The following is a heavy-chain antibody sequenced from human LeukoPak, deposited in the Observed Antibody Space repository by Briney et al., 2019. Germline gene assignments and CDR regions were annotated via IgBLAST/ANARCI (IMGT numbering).Heavy chain of an antibody. J-gene: IGHJ4*02. D-gene: IGHD6-13*01. CDR2: INSDGSST. CDR1: GFTFSSYW. CDR3: ARGGPAAGRFDS. V-gene: IGHV3-74*01. Sequence: GRSLRLSCAASGFTFSSYWMHWVRQAPGKGLVWVSRINSDGSSTSYADSVKGRFTISRDNSKNTLYLQMNSLRAEDTAVYYCARGGPAAGRFDSWGQGTLVTVSA.